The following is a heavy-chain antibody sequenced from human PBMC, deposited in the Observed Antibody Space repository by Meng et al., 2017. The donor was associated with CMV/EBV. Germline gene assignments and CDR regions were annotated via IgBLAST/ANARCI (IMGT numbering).Heavy chain of an antibody. CDR1: GYTFTGYY. CDR3: AARITGTRDVDY. D-gene: IGHD1-7*01. J-gene: IGHJ4*02. Sequence: SVKVSCKASGYTFTGYYMHWVRQARGQRLEWIGWIVVGSGNTNYAQKFQERVTITRDMSTSTAYMELSSLRSEDTAVYYCAARITGTRDVDYWGQGTLVTVSS. V-gene: IGHV1-58*02. CDR2: IVVGSGNT.